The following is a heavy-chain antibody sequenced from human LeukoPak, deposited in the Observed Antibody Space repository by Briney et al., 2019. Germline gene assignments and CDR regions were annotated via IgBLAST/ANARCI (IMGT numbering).Heavy chain of an antibody. CDR1: GFTFGDYA. Sequence: GGSLRLSCTASGFTFGDYAMSWVRQAPGKGLEWVANIKQDGSEKYYVDSVKGRFTISRDNAKNSLYLQMNSLRAEDTAVYYCARDGWLVPFDYWGQGTLVTASS. D-gene: IGHD6-19*01. J-gene: IGHJ4*02. CDR3: ARDGWLVPFDY. CDR2: IKQDGSEK. V-gene: IGHV3-7*01.